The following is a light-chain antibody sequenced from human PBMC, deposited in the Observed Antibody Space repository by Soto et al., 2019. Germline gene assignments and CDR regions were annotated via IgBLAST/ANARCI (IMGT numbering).Light chain of an antibody. CDR2: ATS. CDR1: QGISNY. V-gene: IGKV1-27*01. Sequence: DIQMTQSPSSLSASGGDRVTITCRSSQGISNYLAWYQQKPGKVPKLLIYATSTLQSGVPSRFSGSGSGTDFTLTISSLQPEDVAPYYCQKYNSAPQTFGEGTQVEI. CDR3: QKYNSAPQT. J-gene: IGKJ1*01.